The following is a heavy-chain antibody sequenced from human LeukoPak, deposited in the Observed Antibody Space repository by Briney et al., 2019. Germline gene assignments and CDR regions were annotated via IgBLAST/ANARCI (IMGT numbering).Heavy chain of an antibody. D-gene: IGHD5-18*01. CDR3: AKSPRAPAMVTVFDY. Sequence: GGSLRLSCAVSGFTFSYYGMNWVRQAPGKGLEWVATISGSGGSTYYADSVKGRFTISRDNSKNTLYLQMNSLRAEDTAVYYCAKSPRAPAMVTVFDYWGQGTLVTVSS. CDR1: GFTFSYYG. CDR2: ISGSGGST. J-gene: IGHJ4*02. V-gene: IGHV3-23*01.